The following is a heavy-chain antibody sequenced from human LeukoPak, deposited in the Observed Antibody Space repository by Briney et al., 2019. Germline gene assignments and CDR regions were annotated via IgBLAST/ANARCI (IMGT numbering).Heavy chain of an antibody. J-gene: IGHJ6*02. CDR2: IYSGGST. D-gene: IGHD1-26*01. V-gene: IGHV3-53*01. Sequence: GGSLRLSCAASGFTVSSNYMSWVRQAPGKGLEWVSVIYSGGSTYYADSVKGRFTISRDNSKNTLYLQMNSLRAEDTAVYYCARGGIEVGATDYYYYGMDVWGQGTTVTVSS. CDR3: ARGGIEVGATDYYYYGMDV. CDR1: GFTVSSNY.